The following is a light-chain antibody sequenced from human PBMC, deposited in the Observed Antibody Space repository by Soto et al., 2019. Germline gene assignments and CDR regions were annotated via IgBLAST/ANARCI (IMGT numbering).Light chain of an antibody. J-gene: IGKJ1*01. Sequence: ETVLTQSPGTLSLSPGERATLSCRASQTIRSNYLAWYRQTPGQAPRLLIYGASNRATGIADMFSGSGSGTDFTLISSRREPEEFARYYWQQYGSSPWTFGQGTKVQIK. CDR1: QTIRSNY. V-gene: IGKV3-20*01. CDR3: QQYGSSPWT. CDR2: GAS.